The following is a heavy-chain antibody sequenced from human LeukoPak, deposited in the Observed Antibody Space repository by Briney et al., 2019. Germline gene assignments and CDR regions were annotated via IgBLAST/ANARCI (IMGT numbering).Heavy chain of an antibody. CDR1: GGSISSYY. CDR2: IYYSGST. CDR3: ASSYLRYSLDAFDI. V-gene: IGHV4-59*01. D-gene: IGHD2-21*01. J-gene: IGHJ3*02. Sequence: PSETLSLTCTASGGSISSYYWSWIRQPPGKGLEWIGYIYYSGSTNYNPSLKNRVTISVDTSKNQFSLKLSSVTAADTAVYYCASSYLRYSLDAFDIWGQGTMVTVSS.